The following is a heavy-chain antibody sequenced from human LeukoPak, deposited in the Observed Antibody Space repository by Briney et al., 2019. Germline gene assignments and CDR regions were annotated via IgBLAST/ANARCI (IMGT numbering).Heavy chain of an antibody. CDR1: GGSISSYY. J-gene: IGHJ6*02. CDR2: IYYSGST. CDR3: ARDHPGDCSSTSCYYYYGMDV. D-gene: IGHD2-2*01. Sequence: QTSETLSLTCTVSGGSISSYYWSWIRQPPGKGLEWIGYIYYSGSTYYNPSLKSRVTISVDTSKNQFSLKLSSVTAADTAVYYCARDHPGDCSSTSCYYYYGMDVWGQGTTVTVSS. V-gene: IGHV4-30-4*08.